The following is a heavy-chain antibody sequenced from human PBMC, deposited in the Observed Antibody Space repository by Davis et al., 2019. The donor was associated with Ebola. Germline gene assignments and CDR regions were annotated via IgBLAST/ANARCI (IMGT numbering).Heavy chain of an antibody. CDR3: ARDLGLEWSH. CDR2: IYSGGDS. D-gene: IGHD1-1*01. Sequence: GESLKISCAASGFTFSTYWMQWVRQVPGKGLEWLSVIYSGGDSYYADSVQGRFTISRDTSQNTLYLQMSSLRVDDTAVYYCARDLGLEWSHWGQGTLVTVSS. J-gene: IGHJ4*02. CDR1: GFTFSTYW. V-gene: IGHV3-53*01.